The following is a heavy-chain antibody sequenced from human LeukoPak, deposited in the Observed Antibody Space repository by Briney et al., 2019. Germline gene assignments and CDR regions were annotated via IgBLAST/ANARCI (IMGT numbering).Heavy chain of an antibody. V-gene: IGHV4-31*03. J-gene: IGHJ6*02. CDR2: IYYSGST. CDR3: ARLENSSSWYRGYYYYGMDV. D-gene: IGHD6-13*01. Sequence: SETLSLTCTVSGGSISSGGYYWSWIRQHPGKGLEWIGYIYYSGSTYYNPSLKSRVTISVDTSKNQFSLKLSSVTAADTAVYYCARLENSSSWYRGYYYYGMDVWGQGTTVTVSS. CDR1: GGSISSGGYY.